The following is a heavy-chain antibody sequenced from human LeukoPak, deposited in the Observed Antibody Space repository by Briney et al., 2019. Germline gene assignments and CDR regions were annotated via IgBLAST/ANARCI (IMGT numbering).Heavy chain of an antibody. J-gene: IGHJ6*04. CDR2: IRRKGYGGTT. V-gene: IGHV3-49*04. D-gene: IGHD3-3*01. Sequence: GGSLRLSCTASGFTFGDYSLSWVRQAPEKGLEWVGFIRRKGYGGTTEYAPSVKGRSIISRDDSKSTAYLQMNSLKTEDTAVYYCTRDHDFWSGPFDVWGKGTTVTVSS. CDR1: GFTFGDYS. CDR3: TRDHDFWSGPFDV.